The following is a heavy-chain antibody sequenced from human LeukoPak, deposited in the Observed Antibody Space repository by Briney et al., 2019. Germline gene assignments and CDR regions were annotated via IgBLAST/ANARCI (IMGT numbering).Heavy chain of an antibody. CDR2: INPTGGRS. V-gene: IGHV1-46*01. CDR3: TRGVAAAEPYFDY. CDR1: GYTFTGYY. D-gene: IGHD2-15*01. J-gene: IGHJ4*02. Sequence: ASVKVSCKASGYTFTGYYMHWVRQAPGQGLEWMGIINPTGGRSSYPQKFQGRVTMTRDTSTSTVYMDLSNLRSEDTALYYCTRGVAAAEPYFDYWGQGTLVTVSS.